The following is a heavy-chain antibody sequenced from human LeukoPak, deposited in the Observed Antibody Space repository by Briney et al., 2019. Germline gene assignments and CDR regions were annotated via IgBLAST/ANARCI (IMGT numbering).Heavy chain of an antibody. CDR2: INPSGGST. Sequence: ASVKVSCKASGYTFTSYYMHWVRQAPGQGLEWTGIINPSGGSTSYAQKFQGRVTMTRDTSTSTVYMELSSLRSEDTAVYYCARVNYQYYYDSSGYLLHWGQGTLVTVSS. J-gene: IGHJ1*01. V-gene: IGHV1-46*01. D-gene: IGHD3-22*01. CDR3: ARVNYQYYYDSSGYLLH. CDR1: GYTFTSYY.